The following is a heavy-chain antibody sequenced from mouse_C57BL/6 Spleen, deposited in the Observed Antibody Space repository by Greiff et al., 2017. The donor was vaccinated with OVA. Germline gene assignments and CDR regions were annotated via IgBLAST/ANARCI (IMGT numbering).Heavy chain of an antibody. CDR1: GYTFTSYW. CDR3: ARSGLGRGYFDV. V-gene: IGHV1-52*01. CDR2: IDPSDSDT. J-gene: IGHJ1*03. D-gene: IGHD4-1*01. Sequence: QVQLQQPGAELVRPGSSVKLSCKASGYTFTSYWMHWVKQRPIQGLEWIGNIDPSDSDTHYNQKFKDKATLTVDKSSSTAYMQLSSLTSEDSAVYYCARSGLGRGYFDVWGTGTTVTVSS.